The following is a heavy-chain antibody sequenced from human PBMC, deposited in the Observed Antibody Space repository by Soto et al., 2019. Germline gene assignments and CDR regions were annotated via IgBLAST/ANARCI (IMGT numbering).Heavy chain of an antibody. CDR3: ARVAAVAYYYYGMDV. Sequence: SETLSLTCTVSGGSISSYYWSWIRQPPGKGLEWIGYIYYSGSTNYNPSLKSRVTISVDTSKNQFSLKLSSVTAADTAVYYCARVAAVAYYYYGMDVWGQGTTVT. CDR1: GGSISSYY. D-gene: IGHD6-19*01. CDR2: IYYSGST. V-gene: IGHV4-59*01. J-gene: IGHJ6*02.